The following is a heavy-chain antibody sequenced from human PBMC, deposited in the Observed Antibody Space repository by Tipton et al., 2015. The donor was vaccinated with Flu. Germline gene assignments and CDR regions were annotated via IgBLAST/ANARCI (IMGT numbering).Heavy chain of an antibody. V-gene: IGHV5-51*01. J-gene: IGHJ5*02. CDR1: GYSFTSYW. Sequence: QLVQSGAEVKKPGESLKISCKGSGYSFTSYWIGWVRQMPGKGLEWMGIIYPGDSDTRYSPSFQGQVTISADKSISTAYLQWSSLKASDTAMYYCARRVGSGIAAAGTRWFDPWGQGTLVTVSS. CDR2: IYPGDSDT. D-gene: IGHD6-13*01. CDR3: ARRVGSGIAAAGTRWFDP.